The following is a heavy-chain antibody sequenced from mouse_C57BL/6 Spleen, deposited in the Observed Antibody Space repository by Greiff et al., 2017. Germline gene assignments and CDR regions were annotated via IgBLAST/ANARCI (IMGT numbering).Heavy chain of an antibody. CDR3: TQYGSYYAKGY. Sequence: VQLQQSGAELVRPGASVKLSCTASGFNIKDDYMHWVKQRPEQGLEWIGWIDPENGDTEYASKFQGKATITADTSSNTAYLQLSSLTSEDTAVYYCTQYGSYYAKGYWGQGTSVTVSS. CDR1: GFNIKDDY. D-gene: IGHD2-2*01. CDR2: IDPENGDT. J-gene: IGHJ4*01. V-gene: IGHV14-4*01.